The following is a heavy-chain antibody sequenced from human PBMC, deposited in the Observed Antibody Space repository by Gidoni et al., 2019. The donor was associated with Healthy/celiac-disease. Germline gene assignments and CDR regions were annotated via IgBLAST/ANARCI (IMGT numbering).Heavy chain of an antibody. Sequence: QVTLKESGPVLVKPTETLTLTCTVSGFSLSNATMVVRWIRQPPGKALEWLAHIFSNDEKSYSTSLKSRLTISKDTSKSQVVLTMTNMDPVDTATYYCARIPRNYDILTGYYWGGLDAFDIWGQGTMVTVSS. D-gene: IGHD3-9*01. CDR2: IFSNDEK. J-gene: IGHJ3*02. CDR3: ARIPRNYDILTGYYWGGLDAFDI. V-gene: IGHV2-26*01. CDR1: GFSLSNATMV.